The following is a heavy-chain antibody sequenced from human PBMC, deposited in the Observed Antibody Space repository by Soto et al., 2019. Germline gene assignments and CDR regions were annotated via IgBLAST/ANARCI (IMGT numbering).Heavy chain of an antibody. V-gene: IGHV1-18*01. CDR1: GYTFTSYG. CDR3: ARGHSSSRYYYYGMDV. CDR2: ISAYNGNT. D-gene: IGHD6-6*01. Sequence: ASVKVSCKASGYTFTSYGISWVLQAPGQGLEWMGWISAYNGNTNYAQKLQGRVTMTTDTSTSTAYMELRSLRSDDTAVYYCARGHSSSRYYYYGMDVWGQGTTVTVS. J-gene: IGHJ6*02.